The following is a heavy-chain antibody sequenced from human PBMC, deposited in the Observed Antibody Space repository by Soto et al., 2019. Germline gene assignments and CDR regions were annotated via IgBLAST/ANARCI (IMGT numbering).Heavy chain of an antibody. CDR3: ARGGPYYDSSGYYRNWFDP. CDR1: GYTFTSYA. J-gene: IGHJ5*02. V-gene: IGHV1-3*01. D-gene: IGHD3-22*01. CDR2: INAGNGNT. Sequence: ASVKVSCKASGYTFTSYAMHWVRQAPGQRLEWMGWINAGNGNTKYSQKFQGRVTITRDTSASTAYMELSSLRSEDTAVYYCARGGPYYDSSGYYRNWFDPWGQGTLVTVS.